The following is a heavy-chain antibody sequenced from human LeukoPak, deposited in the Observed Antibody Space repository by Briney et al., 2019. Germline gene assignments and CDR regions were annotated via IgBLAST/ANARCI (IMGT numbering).Heavy chain of an antibody. Sequence: SETLSLTCTVSGGSISSYYWSWIRQPPGKGLEWIGYIYYSGSTNYNPSLKSRVTISVDTSKNQFSLKLSSVTAADTAVYYCARASHDYGDYSHFDYWGQGTLVTVSS. CDR3: ARASHDYGDYSHFDY. J-gene: IGHJ4*02. CDR2: IYYSGST. CDR1: GGSISSYY. D-gene: IGHD4-17*01. V-gene: IGHV4-59*01.